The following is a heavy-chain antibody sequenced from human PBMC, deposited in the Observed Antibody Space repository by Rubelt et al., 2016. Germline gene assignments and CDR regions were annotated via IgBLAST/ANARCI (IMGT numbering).Heavy chain of an antibody. J-gene: IGHJ4*02. CDR2: ISGSGGST. V-gene: IGHV3-23*01. Sequence: EVQLLESGGGLVQPGGSLRLSCAASGFTFSSYAMSWVRQAPGKGLEWVSAISGSGGSTYYADSVKGRLTISRANSKNTRYLQMNSLRAEDTAVYYCAKGTGPRRGGTDYWGQGTLVTVSS. CDR1: GFTFSSYA. D-gene: IGHD3/OR15-3a*01. CDR3: AKGTGPRRGGTDY.